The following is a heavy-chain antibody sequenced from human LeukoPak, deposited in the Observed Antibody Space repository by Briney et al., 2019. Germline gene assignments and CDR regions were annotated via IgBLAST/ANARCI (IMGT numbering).Heavy chain of an antibody. J-gene: IGHJ4*02. D-gene: IGHD2-21*02. CDR3: ARGVGMVTAIPYLDY. CDR2: INHSGST. V-gene: IGHV4-34*01. Sequence: SETLSLTCAVYGGSFSGYYWSWIRQPPGKGLEWIGEINHSGSTNYNPSLKSRVTISVDASKNQFSLKLSSVTAADTAVYCCARGVGMVTAIPYLDYWGQGTLVTVSS. CDR1: GGSFSGYY.